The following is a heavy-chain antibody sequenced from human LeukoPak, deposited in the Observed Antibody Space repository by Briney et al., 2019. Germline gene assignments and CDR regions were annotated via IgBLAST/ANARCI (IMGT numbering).Heavy chain of an antibody. CDR3: ARDDSSGYYLHYDY. J-gene: IGHJ4*02. V-gene: IGHV1-8*01. CDR2: MNPNSGNT. D-gene: IGHD3-22*01. CDR1: GYTFTSYD. Sequence: ASVKVSCKASGYTFTSYDINWVRQATGQGLEWMGWMNPNSGNTGYAQKFQGRVTMTRNTSISTAYMELSSLRSEGTAVYYCARDDSSGYYLHYDYWGQGTLVTVSS.